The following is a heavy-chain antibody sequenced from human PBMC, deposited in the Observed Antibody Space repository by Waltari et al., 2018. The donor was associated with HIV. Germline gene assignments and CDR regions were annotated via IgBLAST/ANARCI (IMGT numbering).Heavy chain of an antibody. CDR1: GFTFSSYS. J-gene: IGHJ6*02. Sequence: EVQLVESGGGLVKPGGSLRLSCAASGFTFSSYSMNWVRQAPGKGLEWVSSISSSSYIYYADSVKGRFTISRDNAKNSLYLQMNSLRAEDTAVYYCARQRGYYGMDVWGQGTTVTVSS. CDR3: ARQRGYYGMDV. V-gene: IGHV3-21*01. CDR2: ISSSSYI. D-gene: IGHD5-12*01.